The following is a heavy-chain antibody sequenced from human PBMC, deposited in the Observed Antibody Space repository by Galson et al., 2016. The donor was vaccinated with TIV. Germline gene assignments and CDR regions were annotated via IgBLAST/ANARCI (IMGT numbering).Heavy chain of an antibody. CDR1: GFTLPNYG. D-gene: IGHD1-26*01. Sequence: SLRLSCATSGFTLPNYGMTWVRQAPGKGLEWVAVIWYDGTNTHYADSVKGRFTISKDNSENTLNLQMNTLRAEDTAVYYCARTGANTLYSGGYGDDDGFDFWGQGTMGTVSS. CDR3: ARTGANTLYSGGYGDDDGFDF. CDR2: IWYDGTNT. J-gene: IGHJ3*01. V-gene: IGHV3-33*01.